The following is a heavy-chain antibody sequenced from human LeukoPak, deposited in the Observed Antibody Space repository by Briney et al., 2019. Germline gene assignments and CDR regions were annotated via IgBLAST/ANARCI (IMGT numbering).Heavy chain of an antibody. CDR3: ARDLSRDGYNGAFDI. V-gene: IGHV1-18*01. Sequence: ASMKVSCKASGYTFTSYGINWVRQAPGQGLEWMGWISAYNGNTNYAQKLQGRVTMTTDTSTSTAYMELRSLRSDDTAVYYCARDLSRDGYNGAFDIWGQGTMVTVSS. D-gene: IGHD5-24*01. CDR2: ISAYNGNT. J-gene: IGHJ3*02. CDR1: GYTFTSYG.